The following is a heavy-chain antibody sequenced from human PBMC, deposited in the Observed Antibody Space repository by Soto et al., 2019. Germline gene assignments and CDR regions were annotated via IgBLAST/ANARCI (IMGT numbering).Heavy chain of an antibody. Sequence: QVQLVQSGAEVKKPGSSVNVSCKASGGTFSSYAISWVRQAPGQGLEWMGGIIPIFGTANYAQKFQGRVTITADESTSTAYMELSSLRSEDKAVYYCARVLGSGSSPDERFDYWGQGTMVTVSS. CDR2: IIPIFGTA. CDR1: GGTFSSYA. CDR3: ARVLGSGSSPDERFDY. V-gene: IGHV1-69*01. J-gene: IGHJ4*02. D-gene: IGHD3-10*01.